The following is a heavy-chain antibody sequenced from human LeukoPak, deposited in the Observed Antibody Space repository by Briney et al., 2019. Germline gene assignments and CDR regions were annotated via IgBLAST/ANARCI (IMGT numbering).Heavy chain of an antibody. CDR1: GGTFSSYA. CDR2: IIPIFGTA. V-gene: IGHV1-69*13. D-gene: IGHD6-19*01. J-gene: IGHJ4*02. CDR3: ARQGTYSSAIGMGY. Sequence: ASVKVSCTASGGTFSSYAISWVRQAPGQGLEWMGGIIPIFGTANYAQKFQGRVTITADESTSTAYMELSSLRSEDTAVYYCARQGTYSSAIGMGYWGQGTLVTVSS.